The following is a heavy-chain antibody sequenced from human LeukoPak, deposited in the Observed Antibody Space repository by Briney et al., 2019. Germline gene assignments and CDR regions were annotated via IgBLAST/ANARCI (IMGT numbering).Heavy chain of an antibody. CDR1: GGSISSYC. V-gene: IGHV4-59*08. CDR3: ARRASYSSGWSFDY. J-gene: IGHJ4*02. CDR2: IYYSGST. Sequence: SETLSLTCTVSGGSISSYCWSWIRQPPGKGLEWIGYIYYSGSTNYNPSLKSRVTISVDTSKNQFSLKLSSVTAADTAVYYCARRASYSSGWSFDYWGQGTLVTVSS. D-gene: IGHD6-19*01.